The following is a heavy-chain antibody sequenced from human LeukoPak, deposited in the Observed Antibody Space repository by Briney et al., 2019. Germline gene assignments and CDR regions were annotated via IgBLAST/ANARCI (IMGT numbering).Heavy chain of an antibody. CDR3: ARVSSGSYYILDY. J-gene: IGHJ4*02. CDR2: ISSSGSTI. D-gene: IGHD1-26*01. V-gene: IGHV3-48*03. Sequence: PGGSLRLSCAASGFTFSSYDMNWVRQAPGKGLEWVSYISSSGSTIYYAGSVKGRLTISRDNAKNSLYLQMSSLRAEDTAVYYCARVSSGSYYILDYWGQGTLVTVSS. CDR1: GFTFSSYD.